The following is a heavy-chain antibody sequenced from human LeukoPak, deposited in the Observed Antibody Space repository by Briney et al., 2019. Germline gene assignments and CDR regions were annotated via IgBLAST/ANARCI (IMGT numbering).Heavy chain of an antibody. CDR2: IRGSGGST. D-gene: IGHD4-11*01. CDR1: GFRFSDYA. J-gene: IGHJ4*02. CDR3: AKEDYSNYYDY. V-gene: IGHV3-23*01. Sequence: GGSLRLSCAASGFRFSDYAMNWVRQAPGKGLEWVSGIRGSGGSTYYADAVKGRFTISRDISTNTLYLQMNSLRAEDTAVYYCAKEDYSNYYDYWGQGTLVTVSS.